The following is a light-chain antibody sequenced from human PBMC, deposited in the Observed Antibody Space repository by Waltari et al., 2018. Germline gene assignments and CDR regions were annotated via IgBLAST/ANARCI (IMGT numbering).Light chain of an antibody. Sequence: QSALTKPASVSGSPGPSLTLPCTGPSGALRPSPSLSWFQQFPGKAPNLLIYELPFRLSGVSDRFSGALTANTASLTSAGRQGEDEADYYGGAYSGITSLFVFGNGTRVIVL. CDR2: ELP. J-gene: IGLJ1*01. CDR1: SGALRPSPS. V-gene: IGLV2-14*01. CDR3: GAYSGITSLFV.